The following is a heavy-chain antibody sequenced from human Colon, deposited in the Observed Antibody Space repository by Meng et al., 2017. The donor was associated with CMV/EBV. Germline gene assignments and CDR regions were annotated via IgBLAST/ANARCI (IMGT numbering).Heavy chain of an antibody. CDR2: ISWNSGSI. CDR3: ARDLTHYDSFDY. D-gene: IGHD3-3*01. V-gene: IGHV3-9*01. J-gene: IGHJ4*02. CDR1: GFTFDDYA. Sequence: SLKISCAASGFTFDDYAMHWVRQAPGKGLEWVSGISWNSGSIGYADSVKGRFTISRDNAKNSLYLQMNSLRAEDTAVYYCARDLTHYDSFDYWGQGTLVTVSS.